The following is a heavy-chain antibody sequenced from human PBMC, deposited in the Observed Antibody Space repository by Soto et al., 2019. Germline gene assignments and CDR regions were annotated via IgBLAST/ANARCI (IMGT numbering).Heavy chain of an antibody. CDR2: IKSKTDGGTT. D-gene: IGHD6-6*01. CDR3: TTARVAVSLGAFDI. J-gene: IGHJ3*02. CDR1: GFTFSNAW. Sequence: GGSLRLSCAASGFTFSNAWMSWVRQAPGKGLEWVGRIKSKTDGGTTDYAAPVKGRFTISRDDSKNTLYLQMNSLKTEDTAVYYCTTARVAVSLGAFDIWGQGTMVTVS. V-gene: IGHV3-15*01.